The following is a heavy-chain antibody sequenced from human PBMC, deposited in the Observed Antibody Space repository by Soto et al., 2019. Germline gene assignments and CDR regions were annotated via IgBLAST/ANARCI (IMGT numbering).Heavy chain of an antibody. CDR2: INHSGST. V-gene: IGHV4-34*01. Sequence: QVQLQQWGAGLLKPSETLSLTCAVYGGSFSGYYWSWIRQPPGKGLEWIGEINHSGSTNYNPSLKSRVTISVDTSKNQFSLKLSSVTAADTAVYYCARNGVAGNIFFHWGQGTLVTVSS. D-gene: IGHD6-19*01. J-gene: IGHJ4*02. CDR3: ARNGVAGNIFFH. CDR1: GGSFSGYY.